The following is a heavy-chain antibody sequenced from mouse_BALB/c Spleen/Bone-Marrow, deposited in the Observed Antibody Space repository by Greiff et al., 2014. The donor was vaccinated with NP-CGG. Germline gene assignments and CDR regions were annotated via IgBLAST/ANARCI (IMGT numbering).Heavy chain of an antibody. D-gene: IGHD2-2*01. CDR3: ARERYGYDGWYFDV. Sequence: DLVKPGASVKLSCRASGYTFTNYWINWIKQRPGQGLEWIGRIAPGSGSTYYNEMFKSKTTLTVDTSSSTAYIQLSSLSSEDSDVYFCARERYGYDGWYFDVWGAGTTVTVSP. V-gene: IGHV1S41*01. J-gene: IGHJ1*01. CDR2: IAPGSGST. CDR1: GYTFTNYW.